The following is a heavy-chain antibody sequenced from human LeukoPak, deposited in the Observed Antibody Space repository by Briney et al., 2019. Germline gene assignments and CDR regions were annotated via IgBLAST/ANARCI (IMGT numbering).Heavy chain of an antibody. CDR2: INHSGST. D-gene: IGHD1-26*01. J-gene: IGHJ4*02. CDR1: GGSFSGYY. Sequence: SETLSLTCAVYGGSFSGYYWSWIRQPPGKGLEWIGEINHSGSTNYNPSLKSRVTISVDTSKNQFSLKLSSVTAADTAVYYCARVEATGYYFDYWGQGTLVTVSS. V-gene: IGHV4-34*01. CDR3: ARVEATGYYFDY.